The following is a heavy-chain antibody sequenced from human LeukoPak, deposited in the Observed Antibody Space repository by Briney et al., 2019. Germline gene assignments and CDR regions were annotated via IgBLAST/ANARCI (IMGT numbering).Heavy chain of an antibody. Sequence: GGSLRLSCAASGFTFSSYSMNWVRQAPGKGLEWVSSISSSGTYVYYADSVKGRFTISRDNSKNTLYLQMNSLRGEDTAVYHCARGELAAAGLDYWGQGTLVTVSS. D-gene: IGHD6-13*01. CDR1: GFTFSSYS. J-gene: IGHJ4*02. CDR3: ARGELAAAGLDY. V-gene: IGHV3-21*01. CDR2: ISSSGTYV.